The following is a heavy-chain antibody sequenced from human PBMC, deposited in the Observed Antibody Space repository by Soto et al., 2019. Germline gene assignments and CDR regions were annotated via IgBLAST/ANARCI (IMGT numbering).Heavy chain of an antibody. D-gene: IGHD3-9*01. J-gene: IGHJ6*02. CDR3: ARDKYDILTGYWRGYYYYGMDV. Sequence: QVQLVESGGGVVQPGRSLRLSCAASGFTFSSYGMHRVRQAPGKGLEWVAVIWYDGSNKYYADSVKGRFTISRDNSKNTLYLQMNSLRAEDTAVYYCARDKYDILTGYWRGYYYYGMDVWGQGTTVTVSS. CDR1: GFTFSSYG. V-gene: IGHV3-33*01. CDR2: IWYDGSNK.